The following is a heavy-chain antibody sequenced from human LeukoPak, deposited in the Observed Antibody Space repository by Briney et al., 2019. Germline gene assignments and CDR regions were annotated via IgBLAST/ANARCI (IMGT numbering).Heavy chain of an antibody. D-gene: IGHD3-3*01. J-gene: IGHJ3*02. CDR3: ARRITIFGVVTYDAFDI. V-gene: IGHV4-38-2*02. CDR1: GYSISSGYY. Sequence: SETLSLTCTVSGYSISSGYYWGWIRQPPGKGPEWIGSIFHSGSTYYNPSLKSRVTISVDTSKNQFSLKLSSVTAADTAVYYCARRITIFGVVTYDAFDIWGQGTMVTVSS. CDR2: IFHSGST.